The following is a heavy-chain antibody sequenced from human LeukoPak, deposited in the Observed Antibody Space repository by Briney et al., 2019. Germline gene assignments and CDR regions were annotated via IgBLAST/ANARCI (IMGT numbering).Heavy chain of an antibody. CDR3: ASLMVRGMDV. D-gene: IGHD3-10*01. Sequence: GGSLRLSCAASGFTFSAYSMNWVRQAPGKGLEWVSSINRNNDYIYYADSVKGRFTISRDNAKNSLYLQMNSLRAEDTAVYYCASLMVRGMDVWGQGTTVTVSS. J-gene: IGHJ6*02. V-gene: IGHV3-21*01. CDR2: INRNNDYI. CDR1: GFTFSAYS.